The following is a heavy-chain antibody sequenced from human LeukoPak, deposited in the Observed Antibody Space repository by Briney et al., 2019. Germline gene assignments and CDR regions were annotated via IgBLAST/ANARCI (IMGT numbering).Heavy chain of an antibody. CDR3: AREGLGPNWFDP. CDR1: GGSISGYY. CDR2: IYYSGST. D-gene: IGHD7-27*01. J-gene: IGHJ5*02. Sequence: SETLSLTCTVSGGSISGYYWSWIRQPPGKGLEWIGYIYYSGSTNYNPSLKSRVTISVDTSKNQFSLKLSSVTAADTAVYYCAREGLGPNWFDPWGQGTLVTVSS. V-gene: IGHV4-59*01.